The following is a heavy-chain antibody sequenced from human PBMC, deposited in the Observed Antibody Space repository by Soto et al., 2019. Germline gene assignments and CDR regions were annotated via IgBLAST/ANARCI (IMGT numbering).Heavy chain of an antibody. D-gene: IGHD4-4*01. V-gene: IGHV3-7*05. Sequence: PGGSLRLSCAASGFTFSSYWMSWVRQAPGKGLEWVANIKQDGSEKYYVDSVKGRFTISRDNAKNSLYLQMNSLRAEDTAVYYCARHSNYYYYGMDVWGQGTTVTVSS. CDR1: GFTFSSYW. J-gene: IGHJ6*02. CDR3: ARHSNYYYYGMDV. CDR2: IKQDGSEK.